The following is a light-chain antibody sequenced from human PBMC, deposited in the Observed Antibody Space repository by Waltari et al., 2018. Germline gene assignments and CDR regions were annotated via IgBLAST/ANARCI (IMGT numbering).Light chain of an antibody. CDR3: ATWDDSLSGPV. V-gene: IGLV1-47*01. CDR2: RNN. J-gene: IGLJ3*02. CDR1: SSTIGSNY. Sequence: QSVLTQPPSASGTPGQRVTISCSGSSSTIGSNYVPWYQQLPGPAPKLLIYRNNQRPSGVPDRFSGSKSGTSASLAISGLRSEDEADYYCATWDDSLSGPVFGGGTKLTVL.